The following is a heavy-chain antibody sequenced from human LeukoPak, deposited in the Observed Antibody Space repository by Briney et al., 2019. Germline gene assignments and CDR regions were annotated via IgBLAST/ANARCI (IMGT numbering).Heavy chain of an antibody. D-gene: IGHD2-15*01. CDR3: ARDGGYCSGGSCYPLNYFDY. V-gene: IGHV1-3*01. CDR2: INAGNGNT. J-gene: IGHJ4*02. CDR1: GYTFTNYA. Sequence: ASVTVSFKASGYTFTNYAMHWVRQAPGQRVEWMGWINAGNGNTKYLQKFQGRVTIHRDTYASTAYMELSSLRSEDRAVYYCARDGGYCSGGSCYPLNYFDYWGQGTLVTVSS.